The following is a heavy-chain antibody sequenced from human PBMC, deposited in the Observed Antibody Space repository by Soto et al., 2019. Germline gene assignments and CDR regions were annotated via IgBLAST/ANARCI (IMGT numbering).Heavy chain of an antibody. CDR3: ARDGKFPGIAVDPRYYYYGMDV. CDR1: GYTFTSYG. D-gene: IGHD6-19*01. CDR2: ISAYNGNT. J-gene: IGHJ6*02. Sequence: GASVKVSCKASGYTFTSYGISWVRQAPGQGLEWMGWISAYNGNTNYAQKLQGRVTMTTDTSTSTAYMELRSLRSDDTAVYYCARDGKFPGIAVDPRYYYYGMDVWGQGTTVTVSS. V-gene: IGHV1-18*01.